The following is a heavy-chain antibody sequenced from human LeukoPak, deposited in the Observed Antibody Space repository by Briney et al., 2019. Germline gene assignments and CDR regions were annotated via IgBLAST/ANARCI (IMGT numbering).Heavy chain of an antibody. D-gene: IGHD1-14*01. J-gene: IGHJ4*03. CDR3: AKNRNEDGYPDY. Sequence: ASVKVSCKASGGTFSSYAISWVRQAPGQGLEWVGGIIPIFGTANYAQKFQGRVTITADESTSTAYMELSSLRSEDTAVYYCAKNRNEDGYPDYWGQGTLVTVSS. CDR1: GGTFSSYA. CDR2: IIPIFGTA. V-gene: IGHV1-69*13.